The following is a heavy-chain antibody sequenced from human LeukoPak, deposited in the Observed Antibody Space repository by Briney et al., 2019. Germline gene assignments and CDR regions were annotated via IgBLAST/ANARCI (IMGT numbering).Heavy chain of an antibody. V-gene: IGHV4-31*03. Sequence: PSETLSLTCTVSGGSISSGGYYWSWIRQHPGKGLEWIGYIYYSGSTYYNPSLKSRVTISVDRSKNQFSLKLSSVTAADTAVYYCARDGGFWSGSEYFQHWGQGTLVTVSS. CDR2: IYYSGST. CDR3: ARDGGFWSGSEYFQH. CDR1: GGSISSGGYY. D-gene: IGHD3-3*01. J-gene: IGHJ1*01.